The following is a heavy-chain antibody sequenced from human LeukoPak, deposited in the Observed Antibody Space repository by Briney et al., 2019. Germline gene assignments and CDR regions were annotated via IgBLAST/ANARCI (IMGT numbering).Heavy chain of an antibody. CDR3: ASGLGYCSSTSCYPGWFDP. Sequence: ASVKVSCKASGGTFSSYAISWVRQAPGQGLEWMGGIIPIFGTANYAQKFQGRVTITADESTSTAYMELSSLRSEDTAVYYCASGLGYCSSTSCYPGWFDPWGQGTLVTVSS. V-gene: IGHV1-69*13. D-gene: IGHD2-2*01. J-gene: IGHJ5*02. CDR2: IIPIFGTA. CDR1: GGTFSSYA.